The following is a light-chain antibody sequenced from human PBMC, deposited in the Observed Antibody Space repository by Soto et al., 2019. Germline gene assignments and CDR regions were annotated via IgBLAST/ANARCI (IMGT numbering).Light chain of an antibody. CDR1: QSISNN. V-gene: IGKV3-15*01. CDR3: QQYNNWPRT. CDR2: GAS. J-gene: IGKJ1*01. Sequence: EIVMTQSPVTLSVSPGERATLSCRASQSISNNLVWYQQKPGQAPRLLIYGASTRATSIPARFSGSGSGTEFTLTISSLQSEDFAVYYCQQYNNWPRTFGQGTKVEIK.